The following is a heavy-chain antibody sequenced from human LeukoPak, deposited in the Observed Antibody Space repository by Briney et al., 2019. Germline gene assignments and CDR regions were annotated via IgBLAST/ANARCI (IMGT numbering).Heavy chain of an antibody. J-gene: IGHJ3*02. V-gene: IGHV4-39*07. CDR2: IYYSGST. CDR1: GGSISSSSYY. Sequence: SETLSLTCTVSGGSISSSSYYWGWIRQPPGKGLEWIGSIYYSGSTYYNPSLKSRVTISVDTSKNQFSLKLSSVTAADTAVYYCAAGGGVDIWGQGTMVTVSS. CDR3: AAGGGVDI. D-gene: IGHD3-16*01.